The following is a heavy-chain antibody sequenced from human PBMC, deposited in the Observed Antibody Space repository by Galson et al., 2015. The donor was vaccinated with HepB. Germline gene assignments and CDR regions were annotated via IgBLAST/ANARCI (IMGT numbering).Heavy chain of an antibody. CDR1: GLTLSRYW. Sequence: SLRLSCAASGLTLSRYWMHWVRQAPGKGLVWVSRIISDGSGITYADSVKGRFTISRDNAKNTLYLQMNSLRAEDTAVYYRTRDGTHGSFDLWGQGTLVTVSS. D-gene: IGHD3-10*01. CDR3: TRDGTHGSFDL. J-gene: IGHJ4*02. CDR2: IISDGSGI. V-gene: IGHV3-74*01.